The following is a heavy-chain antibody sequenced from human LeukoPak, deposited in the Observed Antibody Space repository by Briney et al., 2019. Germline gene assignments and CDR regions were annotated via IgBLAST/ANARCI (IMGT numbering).Heavy chain of an antibody. J-gene: IGHJ6*03. CDR2: IIPIFGTA. CDR3: ASPLQGVYGFDYYYYYMDV. D-gene: IGHD3-10*01. Sequence: SVKVSCKASGGTFSSYAIGWVRQAPGQGLEWMGGIIPIFGTANYAQKFQGRVTITADESTSTAYMELSSLRSEDTVVYYCASPLQGVYGFDYYYYYMDVWGKGTTVTVSS. V-gene: IGHV1-69*13. CDR1: GGTFSSYA.